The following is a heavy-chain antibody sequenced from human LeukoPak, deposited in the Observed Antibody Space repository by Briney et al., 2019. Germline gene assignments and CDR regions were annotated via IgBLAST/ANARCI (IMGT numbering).Heavy chain of an antibody. D-gene: IGHD5-12*01. CDR1: GGSISSGGYS. CDR3: ARDKWLNSYQKYYYYGMDV. V-gene: IGHV4-30-2*01. CDR2: IYHSGST. Sequence: SETLSLTCAVSGGSISSGGYSWSWIRQPPGKGLEWIGYIYHSGSTYYNPSLKSRVTISVDRSKNQSSLKLSSVTAADTAVYYCARDKWLNSYQKYYYYGMDVWGQGTTVTVSS. J-gene: IGHJ6*02.